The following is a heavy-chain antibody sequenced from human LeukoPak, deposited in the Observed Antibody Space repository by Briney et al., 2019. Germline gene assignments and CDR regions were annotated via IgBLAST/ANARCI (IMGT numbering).Heavy chain of an antibody. CDR2: ISAYNGNT. CDR1: GYTFTSYG. D-gene: IGHD6-19*01. J-gene: IGHJ6*02. Sequence: GASVKVSCKASGYTFTSYGISWVRQAPGQGLEWMGWISAYNGNTNYAQKLQGRVTMTTDTSTSTAYMELRSLRSDDTAVYYCARDPFVSRGWYFHYYGMDVWGQGTTVTVSS. V-gene: IGHV1-18*01. CDR3: ARDPFVSRGWYFHYYGMDV.